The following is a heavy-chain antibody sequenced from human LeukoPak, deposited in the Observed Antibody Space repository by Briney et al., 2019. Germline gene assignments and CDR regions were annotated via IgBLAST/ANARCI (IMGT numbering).Heavy chain of an antibody. J-gene: IGHJ4*02. D-gene: IGHD2-2*01. Sequence: PSETLSLTCAVYGGSFSGYYWSWIRQPPGKGLEWIAKINHSGSTNYNPSLKSRVTVSVDTSKNQFSLELSSVTAADTAVYYCARVTLVPAAIMSFDYWGQGSLVTVSS. CDR3: ARVTLVPAAIMSFDY. CDR1: GGSFSGYY. CDR2: INHSGST. V-gene: IGHV4-34*01.